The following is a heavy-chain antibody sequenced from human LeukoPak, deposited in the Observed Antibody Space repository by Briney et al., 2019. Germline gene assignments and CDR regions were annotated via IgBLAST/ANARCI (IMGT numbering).Heavy chain of an antibody. V-gene: IGHV4-61*02. CDR3: ARDGTVYGTGGVIDH. Sequence: SETLSLTCSVSGGSINSGYYYWTWIRQPAGKGLEWIGRIFTTGTTNFSPSLKSRVTISLDTSKNEFSLKLTSVTAADTAVYYCARDGTVYGTGGVIDHWGQGILVTVSS. D-gene: IGHD1/OR15-1a*01. J-gene: IGHJ5*02. CDR1: GGSINSGYYY. CDR2: IFTTGTT.